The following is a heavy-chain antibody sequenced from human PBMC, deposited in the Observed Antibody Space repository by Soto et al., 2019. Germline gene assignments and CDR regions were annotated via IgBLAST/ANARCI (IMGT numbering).Heavy chain of an antibody. D-gene: IGHD3-16*02. CDR2: ISRTGGAA. J-gene: IGHJ4*02. CDR1: GFTFSHFA. V-gene: IGHV3-23*01. CDR3: AKAYDYIWVSYPRELDY. Sequence: EVQLLESGGGLVQPGGSLRLSCAASGFTFSHFAMFWVRQAPGKGLEWGSSISRTGGAAHYADSVNGRFTISSDNSKNTLFLQMDSLRAEDTAVYYCAKAYDYIWVSYPRELDYWGQGTLVTVSS.